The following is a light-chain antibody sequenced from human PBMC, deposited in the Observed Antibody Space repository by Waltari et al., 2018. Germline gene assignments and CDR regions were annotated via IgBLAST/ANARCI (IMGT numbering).Light chain of an antibody. V-gene: IGKV1-39*01. Sequence: DIQLTQSPSSLSASVGDRVTITCRGSQNIRNDLNWYQQKPGKAPKLLIYTASTLQSGVPSRFRGIGSGSDFTLTINGLQPEDFATYYCQHTYRAPLTFGGGTMVEIE. CDR2: TAS. CDR1: QNIRND. J-gene: IGKJ4*01. CDR3: QHTYRAPLT.